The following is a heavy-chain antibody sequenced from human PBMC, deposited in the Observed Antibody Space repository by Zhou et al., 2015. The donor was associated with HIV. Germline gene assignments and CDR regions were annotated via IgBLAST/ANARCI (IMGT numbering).Heavy chain of an antibody. D-gene: IGHD6-19*01. CDR3: AKDPHGYSSGPGGGYFDY. CDR2: ISSSGGNT. Sequence: EVQLLESGGRLGTAWGGSLRLSCAASAFTFSKYAMSWVRQAPGKGLEWVSTISSSGGNTYNADSVKGRFTISRDNSKHMLYLQLNSLSAEDTAVYYCAKDPHGYSSGPGGGYFDYWGQGTLVTVSS. J-gene: IGHJ4*02. V-gene: IGHV3-23*01. CDR1: AFTFSKYA.